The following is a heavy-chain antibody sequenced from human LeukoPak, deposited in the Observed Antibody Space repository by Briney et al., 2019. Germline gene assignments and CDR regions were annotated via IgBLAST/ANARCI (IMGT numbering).Heavy chain of an antibody. Sequence: PGGSLRLSCAASGFTFSTYGMHWVRQAPGKGLEWVTFIRHDGSNKYYADSVKGRFTVSRDNSKNTLYLQMNSLRAEDTAVYYCAKDAHSDSGSYYTLGAFDIWGQGTMVTVSS. CDR2: IRHDGSNK. D-gene: IGHD1-26*01. CDR1: GFTFSTYG. J-gene: IGHJ3*02. CDR3: AKDAHSDSGSYYTLGAFDI. V-gene: IGHV3-30*02.